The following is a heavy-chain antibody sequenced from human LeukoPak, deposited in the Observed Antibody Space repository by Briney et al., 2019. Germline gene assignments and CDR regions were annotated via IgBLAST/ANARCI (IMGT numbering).Heavy chain of an antibody. J-gene: IGHJ4*02. Sequence: GASVKVSCKASGGTFSSYAISWVRQAPGQGLEWMGGIIPIFGTANYAQKFQGRVTITTDESTSTAYMELSSLRSEDTAVYYCSRGIIGGHDFDYWGQGTLVTVSS. D-gene: IGHD3-10*01. CDR1: GGTFSSYA. CDR3: SRGIIGGHDFDY. V-gene: IGHV1-69*05. CDR2: IIPIFGTA.